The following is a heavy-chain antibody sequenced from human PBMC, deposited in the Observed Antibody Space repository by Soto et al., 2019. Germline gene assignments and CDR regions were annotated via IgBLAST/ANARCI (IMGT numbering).Heavy chain of an antibody. CDR1: GFTFSSYS. CDR2: ISSSSSYI. CDR3: ARGTMVRGVISDWDYYGMDV. D-gene: IGHD3-10*01. Sequence: GGSLRLSCAASGFTFSSYSMNWVRQAPGKGLEWVSSISSSSSYIYYADSVKGRFTISRDNAKNSLYLQMNSLRAEDTAVYYCARGTMVRGVISDWDYYGMDVWGQGTTVTVSS. J-gene: IGHJ6*02. V-gene: IGHV3-21*01.